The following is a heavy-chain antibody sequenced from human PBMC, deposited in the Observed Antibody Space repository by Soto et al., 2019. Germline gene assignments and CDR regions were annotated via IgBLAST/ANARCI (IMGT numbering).Heavy chain of an antibody. CDR1: GGTFSSYT. CDR2: IIPILGIA. D-gene: IGHD2-2*01. V-gene: IGHV1-69*08. Sequence: QVQLVQSGAEVKKPGSSVKVSCKASGGTFSSYTISWVRQAPGQGLEWMGRIIPILGIANYAQKFQGRVTITADKSTSTAYMELSSLRSEDTAVYYCARDPVVPATSPQDFDPWGQGTLVTVSS. J-gene: IGHJ5*02. CDR3: ARDPVVPATSPQDFDP.